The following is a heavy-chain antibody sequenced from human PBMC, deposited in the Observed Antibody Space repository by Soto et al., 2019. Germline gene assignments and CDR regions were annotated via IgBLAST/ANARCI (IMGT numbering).Heavy chain of an antibody. CDR3: ARGIVEVVAATSHYYYYYGMDV. D-gene: IGHD2-15*01. V-gene: IGHV3-15*01. Sequence: PGGSLRLSCAASGFTFSNAWMSWVRQAPGKGLEWVGRIKSKTDGGTTDYAAPVKGRFTISRDDSKNTLYLQMNSLKTEDTAVYYCARGIVEVVAATSHYYYYYGMDVWGQGTTVTVSS. CDR2: IKSKTDGGTT. J-gene: IGHJ6*02. CDR1: GFTFSNAW.